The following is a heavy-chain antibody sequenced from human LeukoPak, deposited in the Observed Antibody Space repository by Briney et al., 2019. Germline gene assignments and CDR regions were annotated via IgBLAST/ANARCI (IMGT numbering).Heavy chain of an antibody. CDR1: GGTFSSYA. D-gene: IGHD3-22*01. J-gene: IGHJ4*02. V-gene: IGHV1-69*13. Sequence: SVKVSCKASGGTFSSYAISWVRQAPGQGLEWMGGIIPIFGTANYAQKFQGRVTITADESTSTAYMELRSLRSDDTAVYYCARDHFYDSSGYPDYWGQGTLVTVSS. CDR3: ARDHFYDSSGYPDY. CDR2: IIPIFGTA.